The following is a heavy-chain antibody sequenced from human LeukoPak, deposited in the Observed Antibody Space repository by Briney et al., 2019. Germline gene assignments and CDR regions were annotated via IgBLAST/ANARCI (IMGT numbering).Heavy chain of an antibody. V-gene: IGHV4-30-2*01. D-gene: IGHD2-21*01. CDR1: GGSISSGGYS. Sequence: TLSLTCAVSGGSISSGGYSWSWIRQPPGKGLEWIGYIYHSGSTYYNPSLKSRVTISVDRSKNQFSLKLSSVTAADTAVYYCARVHRVGDVNYWGQGTLVTVSS. CDR2: IYHSGST. J-gene: IGHJ4*02. CDR3: ARVHRVGDVNY.